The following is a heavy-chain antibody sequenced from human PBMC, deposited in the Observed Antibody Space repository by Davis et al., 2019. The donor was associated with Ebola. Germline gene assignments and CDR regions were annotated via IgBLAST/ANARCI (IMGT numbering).Heavy chain of an antibody. CDR2: IIPILGIA. CDR1: GGTFSSYV. Sequence: SVKVSCKASGGTFSSYVISWVRQAPGQGLEWMGRIIPILGIANYAQKFQGRVTITADESTSTAYMELSSLRSEDTAVYYCARDRYFDWLPRYYYYGMDVWGQGTTVTVSS. D-gene: IGHD3-9*01. CDR3: ARDRYFDWLPRYYYYGMDV. J-gene: IGHJ6*02. V-gene: IGHV1-69*04.